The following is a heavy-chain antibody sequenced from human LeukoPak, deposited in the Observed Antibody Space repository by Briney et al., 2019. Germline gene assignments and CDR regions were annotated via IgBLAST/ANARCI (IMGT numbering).Heavy chain of an antibody. D-gene: IGHD1/OR15-1a*01. CDR2: ISAYNGDT. V-gene: IGHV1-18*01. CDR1: DYTFTSYG. Sequence: ASVKVSCKASDYTFTSYGISWVRQAPGQGLEWMGWISAYNGDTNYAQKLQGRVTMTTDTSTSTAYMELRSLRSDDTAVYYCARDLRSLTTGDYWGQGTLVTVSS. J-gene: IGHJ4*02. CDR3: ARDLRSLTTGDY.